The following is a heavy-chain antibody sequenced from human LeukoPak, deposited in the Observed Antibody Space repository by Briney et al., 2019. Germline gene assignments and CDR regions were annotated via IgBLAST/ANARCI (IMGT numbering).Heavy chain of an antibody. Sequence: PSETLSLTCAVYGGSFSGYYWSWIRQPPGKGLEWIGYIYYSGSTNYNPSLKSRVTISVDTSKNQFSLKLSSVTAADTAVYYCARDLIEEGGYDRIRILDYWGQGTLVTVSS. V-gene: IGHV4-59*01. J-gene: IGHJ4*02. D-gene: IGHD5-12*01. CDR1: GGSFSGYY. CDR3: ARDLIEEGGYDRIRILDY. CDR2: IYYSGST.